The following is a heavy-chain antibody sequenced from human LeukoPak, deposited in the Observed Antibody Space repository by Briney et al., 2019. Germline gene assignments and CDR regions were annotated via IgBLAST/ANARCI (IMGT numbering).Heavy chain of an antibody. V-gene: IGHV3-7*01. CDR1: GVTFSSYW. CDR2: IKEDGSEK. CDR3: AKDWGGYSSGWSFNAFDI. Sequence: PGGSLRLSCAASGVTFSSYWMSWVRQAPGKGLEWVANIKEDGSEKYYVDSVKGRFTISRDNAKNSLYLQMNSLRAEDTAVYYCAKDWGGYSSGWSFNAFDIWGQGTMVTVSS. J-gene: IGHJ3*02. D-gene: IGHD6-19*01.